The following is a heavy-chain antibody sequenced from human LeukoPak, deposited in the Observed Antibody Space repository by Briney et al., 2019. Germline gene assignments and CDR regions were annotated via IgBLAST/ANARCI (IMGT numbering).Heavy chain of an antibody. CDR3: ARDGGGTYQDFDY. D-gene: IGHD1-26*01. CDR2: INCDSGVT. Sequence: ASVQVSCKASGYTFTDSSIHWVRQAPGQGLEWMGWINCDSGVTKYAEKFQGRVSMTRDTSISTAYMDLSRLTSDDTAIYYCARDGGGTYQDFDYWGQGTLVTVSS. CDR1: GYTFTDSS. V-gene: IGHV1-2*02. J-gene: IGHJ4*02.